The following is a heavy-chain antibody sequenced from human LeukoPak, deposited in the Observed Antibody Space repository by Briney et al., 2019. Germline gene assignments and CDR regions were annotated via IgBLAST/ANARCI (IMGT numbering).Heavy chain of an antibody. D-gene: IGHD6-13*01. J-gene: IGHJ4*02. Sequence: VAVISYDGSNKYYADSVKGRFTISRDNSKNTLYLQMNSLRAEDTAVYYCAKDGLAAALDYWGQGTLVTVSS. CDR2: ISYDGSNK. V-gene: IGHV3-30*18. CDR3: AKDGLAAALDY.